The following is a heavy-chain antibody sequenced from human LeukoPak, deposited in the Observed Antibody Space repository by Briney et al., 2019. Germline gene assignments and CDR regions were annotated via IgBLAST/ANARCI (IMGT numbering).Heavy chain of an antibody. J-gene: IGHJ4*02. D-gene: IGHD1-26*01. CDR2: IYYSGNL. V-gene: IGHV4-39*02. CDR3: ARGLTGGWAAVFDY. CDR1: GDSIGSGAFY. Sequence: SETLSLTCDVSGDSIGSGAFYWGWVRQSPERGLEWIGSIYYSGNLYNNPSLRSRVTVSIDTSKNRFSLRLKSVTAADTAVYYCARGLTGGWAAVFDYWGQGTLVTVSS.